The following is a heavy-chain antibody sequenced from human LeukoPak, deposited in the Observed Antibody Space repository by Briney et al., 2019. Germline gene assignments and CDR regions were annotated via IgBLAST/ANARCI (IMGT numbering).Heavy chain of an antibody. Sequence: GGSLRLSCAASGFTFSSYAMSWVRQAPGKGLEWVSAISGSGGSTYYADSVKGRFTISRDNSKNTLYLQMNSRRAEDTGGGGGGGGGGGGGGGGWFDPWGQGTLVTVSS. CDR2: ISGSGGST. D-gene: IGHD3-16*01. CDR1: GFTFSSYA. V-gene: IGHV3-23*01. CDR3: GGGGGGGGGGGWFDP. J-gene: IGHJ5*02.